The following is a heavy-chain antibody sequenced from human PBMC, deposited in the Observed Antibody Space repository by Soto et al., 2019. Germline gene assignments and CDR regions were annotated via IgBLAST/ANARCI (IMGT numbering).Heavy chain of an antibody. CDR3: TRDRLDSDYIHYYYGMDV. Sequence: GGSLRLSCTASGFTFGDYAMSWFRQAPGKGLEWVGFIRSKAYGGTTEYAASVKGRFTISRDDSKSIAYLQMNSLKTEDTAVYYCTRDRLDSDYIHYYYGMDVWGQGTTVTVSS. CDR1: GFTFGDYA. D-gene: IGHD4-4*01. V-gene: IGHV3-49*03. J-gene: IGHJ6*02. CDR2: IRSKAYGGTT.